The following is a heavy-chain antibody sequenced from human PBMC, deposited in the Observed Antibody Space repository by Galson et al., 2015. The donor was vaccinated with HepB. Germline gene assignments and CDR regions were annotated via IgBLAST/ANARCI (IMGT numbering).Heavy chain of an antibody. CDR3: ARDYYGSGSLSTGRFDP. CDR1: GYTFTGYY. Sequence: SVKVSCKASGYTFTGYYMHWVRQAPGQGLEWMGRISPNSGGTNYAQKFQGRVTMTRDTSISTAYMELRRLRSDDTAVYYCARDYYGSGSLSTGRFDPWGQGTLVTVSS. D-gene: IGHD3-10*01. CDR2: ISPNSGGT. V-gene: IGHV1-2*06. J-gene: IGHJ5*02.